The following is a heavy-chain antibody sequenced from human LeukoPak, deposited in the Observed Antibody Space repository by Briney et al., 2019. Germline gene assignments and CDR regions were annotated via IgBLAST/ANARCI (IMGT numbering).Heavy chain of an antibody. D-gene: IGHD3-22*01. V-gene: IGHV4-34*01. Sequence: SETLSLTCAVYGGSFSGYYWSWIRQPPGKGLEWIGEINNSGSTNYNPSLKSRVTISVDTSKNQFSLKLSSVTAADTAVYYCARGTGLLSYWGQGTLVTVSS. CDR1: GGSFSGYY. CDR2: INNSGST. CDR3: ARGTGLLSY. J-gene: IGHJ4*02.